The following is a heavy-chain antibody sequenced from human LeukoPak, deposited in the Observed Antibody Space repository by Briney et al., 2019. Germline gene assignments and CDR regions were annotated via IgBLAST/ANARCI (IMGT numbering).Heavy chain of an antibody. CDR3: AREAPLYGSGSYYPY. CDR2: ISYDGSNK. V-gene: IGHV3-30-3*01. CDR1: GXTFSSYA. J-gene: IGHJ4*02. D-gene: IGHD3-10*01. Sequence: PGGSLRLSCAASGXTFSSYAMHWVRQAPGKGLEWVAVISYDGSNKYYADSVKGRFTISRDNSKNTLYLQMNSLRAEDTAVYYCAREAPLYGSGSYYPYWGQGTLVTVSS.